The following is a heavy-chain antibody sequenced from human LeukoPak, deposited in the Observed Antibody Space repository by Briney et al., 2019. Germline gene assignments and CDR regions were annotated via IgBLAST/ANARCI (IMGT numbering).Heavy chain of an antibody. Sequence: ASVKVSCKASGYTFTGYYMHWVRQAPGQGLEWMGGIIPIFGTANYAQKFQGRVTITADESTSTAYMELSSLRSEDTAVYYCARGTRYFDWFSNWFDSWGQGTLVTVSS. J-gene: IGHJ5*01. CDR2: IIPIFGTA. CDR1: GYTFTGYY. V-gene: IGHV1-69*13. CDR3: ARGTRYFDWFSNWFDS. D-gene: IGHD3-9*01.